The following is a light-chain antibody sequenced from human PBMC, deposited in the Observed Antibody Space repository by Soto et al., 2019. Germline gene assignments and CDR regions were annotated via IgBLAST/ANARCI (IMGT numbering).Light chain of an antibody. V-gene: IGKV1-39*01. CDR3: QQTNTPPHT. CDR2: AAT. J-gene: IGKJ2*01. CDR1: RSVLTY. Sequence: IQMTQSPSSLSASVGDEVTITCRASRSVLTYLNWYQQKPGGAPKLLIHAATRLQSGVPSRFSGSGSGTQFTLTISSLHPSDFATYFCQQTNTPPHTFGQGTRVEFK.